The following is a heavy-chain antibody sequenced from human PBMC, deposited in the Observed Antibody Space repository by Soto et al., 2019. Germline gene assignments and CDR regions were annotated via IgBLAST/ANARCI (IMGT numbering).Heavy chain of an antibody. CDR1: GFTFSNYA. J-gene: IGHJ3*02. V-gene: IGHV3-23*01. CDR3: ARNSRITMIRGVSPSAFDI. Sequence: GGSLRLSCAASGFTFSNYAMSWVRQAPGKGLEWVSGISVNGVSTFYADSVKGRFTISRDNSKNTLYLQLNSLRAEDTAVYYCARNSRITMIRGVSPSAFDIWGQGTMVTVSS. D-gene: IGHD3-10*01. CDR2: ISVNGVST.